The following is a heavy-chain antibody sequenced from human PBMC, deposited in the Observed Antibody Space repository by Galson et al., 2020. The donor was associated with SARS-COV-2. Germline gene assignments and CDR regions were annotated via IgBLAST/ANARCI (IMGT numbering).Heavy chain of an antibody. J-gene: IGHJ4*02. CDR1: GGSINIYY. Sequence: ASETLSLTCTVSGGSINIYYWSWIRQSPEKGLEWIGYLYYGGKTNYNPSLESRVTISVDTSKNQFSLKLSSVTAADTAVYYCARLPVVRGVDSWGQGIRVTVSS. V-gene: IGHV4-59*01. D-gene: IGHD3-10*01. CDR2: LYYGGKT. CDR3: ARLPVVRGVDS.